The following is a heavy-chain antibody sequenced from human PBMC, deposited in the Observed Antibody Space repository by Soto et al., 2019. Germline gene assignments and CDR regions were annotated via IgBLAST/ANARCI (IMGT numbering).Heavy chain of an antibody. J-gene: IGHJ6*02. CDR1: GGSISSYY. D-gene: IGHD3-3*01. Sequence: SETLSLTCTVSGGSISSYYWSWIRQPPGKGLEWIGYIYYSGSTNYNPSLKSRVTISVDTSKNQFSPKLSSVTAADTAVYYCARGAYDFWSGYYHYYYGMDVWGQGTKVTVS. CDR3: ARGAYDFWSGYYHYYYGMDV. CDR2: IYYSGST. V-gene: IGHV4-59*01.